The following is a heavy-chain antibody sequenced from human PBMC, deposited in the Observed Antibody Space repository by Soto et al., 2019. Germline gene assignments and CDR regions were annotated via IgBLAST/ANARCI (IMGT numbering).Heavy chain of an antibody. J-gene: IGHJ6*02. CDR3: AGRVGATNYGMDV. D-gene: IGHD1-26*01. CDR2: IYSGGST. CDR1: EFTVSSNY. Sequence: GSLRLSCAASEFTVSSNYMNWVRQAPGKGLECVSTIYSGGSTYYVDSVKGRFTISRDNSKNTLYLQMNNLRAEDTAVYYCAGRVGATNYGMDVWGQGTTVTVSS. V-gene: IGHV3-53*01.